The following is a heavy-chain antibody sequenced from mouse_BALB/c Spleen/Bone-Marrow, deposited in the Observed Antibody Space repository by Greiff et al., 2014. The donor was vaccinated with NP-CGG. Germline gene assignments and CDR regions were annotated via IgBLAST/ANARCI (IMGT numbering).Heavy chain of an antibody. Sequence: EVKLMESGGGLVQPGGSLRLSCTTSGFTFTDYYMSWVRQSPGKALEWLAFIRNKAYGYTTEYSASVRGRFTISRDNSQSILYLQMNTLRAEDCATYYCARFPMDYWGQGTSVTVSS. CDR2: IRNKAYGYTT. V-gene: IGHV7-3*02. CDR1: GFTFTDYY. CDR3: ARFPMDY. J-gene: IGHJ4*01.